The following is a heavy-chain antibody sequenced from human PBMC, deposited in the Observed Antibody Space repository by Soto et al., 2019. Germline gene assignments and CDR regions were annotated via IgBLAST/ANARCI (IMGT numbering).Heavy chain of an antibody. CDR2: IWYDGSNK. J-gene: IGHJ5*02. Sequence: GGSLRLSCAASGFTFSSYGMHWVRQAPGKGLEWVAVIWYDGSNKYYADSVKGRFTISRDNSKNTLYLQMNSLRAEDTAVYYCARDPGIAARPWYYYGSGSYYKGWFDPWGQGTLVTVSS. V-gene: IGHV3-33*01. D-gene: IGHD3-10*01. CDR3: ARDPGIAARPWYYYGSGSYYKGWFDP. CDR1: GFTFSSYG.